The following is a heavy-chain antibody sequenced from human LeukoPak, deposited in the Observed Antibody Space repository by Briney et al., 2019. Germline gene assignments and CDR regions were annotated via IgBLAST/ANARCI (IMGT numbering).Heavy chain of an antibody. V-gene: IGHV4-34*01. CDR2: INHSGST. J-gene: IGHJ4*02. D-gene: IGHD3-22*01. Sequence: PSETLSLTCAVYGGSFSGYYWSWIRQPPGKGLEWIGEINHSGSTNYNPSLKSRVTISVDTSKNQFSLKLSPVTAADTAVYYCARGHNPSFYYDSSGYYGYWGQGTLVTVSS. CDR1: GGSFSGYY. CDR3: ARGHNPSFYYDSSGYYGY.